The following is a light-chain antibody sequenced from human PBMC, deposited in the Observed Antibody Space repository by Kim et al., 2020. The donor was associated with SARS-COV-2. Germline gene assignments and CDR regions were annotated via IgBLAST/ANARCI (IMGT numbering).Light chain of an antibody. CDR3: QQDHNLPWT. J-gene: IGKJ1*01. CDR1: QSVSSSY. V-gene: IGKV3D-7*01. Sequence: SPGQRATLSCRASQSVSSSYLSWYQHKPGQAPRLLIYAASTRATAIPARFSGSGSGTDFTLTITSLQPEDFAVYYCQQDHNLPWTFGQGTKVDIK. CDR2: AAS.